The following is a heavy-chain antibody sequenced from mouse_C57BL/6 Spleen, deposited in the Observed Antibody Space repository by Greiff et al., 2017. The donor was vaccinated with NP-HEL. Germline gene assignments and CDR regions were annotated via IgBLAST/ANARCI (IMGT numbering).Heavy chain of an antibody. J-gene: IGHJ1*03. V-gene: IGHV1-69*01. CDR3: ARPLAASNWYFDV. CDR2: IDPSDSYT. Sequence: QVQLQQPGAELVMPGASVKLSCKASGYTFTSYWMHWVKRRPGQGLEWIGEIDPSDSYTNYNQKFKGKSTLTVDKSSSTAYMQLSSLTSEDSAVYYCARPLAASNWYFDVWGTGTTVTVSS. CDR1: GYTFTSYW. D-gene: IGHD6-1*01.